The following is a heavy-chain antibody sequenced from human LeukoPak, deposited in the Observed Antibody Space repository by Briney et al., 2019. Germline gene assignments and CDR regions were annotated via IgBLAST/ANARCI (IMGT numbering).Heavy chain of an antibody. V-gene: IGHV1-2*02. CDR2: IKPNSGAT. D-gene: IGHD2-21*02. CDR1: GYTFTGYF. J-gene: IGHJ6*03. Sequence: ASVKVSCKTSGYTFTGYFIHWVRQAPGQGLEWMGWIKPNSGATNYAQKFLGRVTMTRDTSINTAYMELRRLRSDDTAVYYCAREEVTGRGYYYHYMDVWGKGTTVTVSS. CDR3: AREEVTGRGYYYHYMDV.